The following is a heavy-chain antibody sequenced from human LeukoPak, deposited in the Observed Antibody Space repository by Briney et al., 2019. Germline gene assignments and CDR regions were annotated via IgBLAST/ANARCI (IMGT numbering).Heavy chain of an antibody. Sequence: GRSLRLSCAASGFTFSSYGMHWVRQAPGKGLEWVAVIWYDGSNKYYADSVKGRFTISRDDSKSTLYLQMNSLRAEDTAVYYCARAKGYCSSTSCYLSYYYYGMDVWGKGTTVTVSS. CDR3: ARAKGYCSSTSCYLSYYYYGMDV. J-gene: IGHJ6*04. CDR1: GFTFSSYG. D-gene: IGHD2-2*01. CDR2: IWYDGSNK. V-gene: IGHV3-33*01.